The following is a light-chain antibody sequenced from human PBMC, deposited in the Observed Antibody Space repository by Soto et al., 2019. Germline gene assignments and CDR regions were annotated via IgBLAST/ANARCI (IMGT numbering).Light chain of an antibody. CDR1: QSVSSY. CDR3: QQRSNWPWT. J-gene: IGKJ1*01. Sequence: EIVFTQSPATLSLSPGERATLSCWASQSVSSYLAWYQHKPGQAPRLLIYDASNRATGIPARFSGSGSGTDFTLTISSXEPEDFAVYYCQQRSNWPWTFGQGTKVDIK. V-gene: IGKV3-11*01. CDR2: DAS.